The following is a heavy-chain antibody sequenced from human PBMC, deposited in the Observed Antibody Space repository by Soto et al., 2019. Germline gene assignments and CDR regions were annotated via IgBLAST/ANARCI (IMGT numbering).Heavy chain of an antibody. D-gene: IGHD5-18*01. CDR3: ARVLDTAMDTYDFDY. CDR1: GFTFSSYA. Sequence: SLRLSCAASGFTFSSYAMHWVRQAPGKGLEWVAVISYDGSNKYYADSVKGRFTISRDNSKNTLYLQMNSLRAEDTAVYYCARVLDTAMDTYDFDYWGQGTLVTVSS. CDR2: ISYDGSNK. J-gene: IGHJ4*02. V-gene: IGHV3-30-3*01.